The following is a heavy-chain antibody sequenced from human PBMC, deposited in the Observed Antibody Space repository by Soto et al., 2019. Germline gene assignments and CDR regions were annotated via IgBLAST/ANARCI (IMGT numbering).Heavy chain of an antibody. CDR1: GYTFTGYY. D-gene: IGHD3-22*01. Sequence: ASVKVSCKASGYTFTGYYMHWVRQAPGQGLEWMGWINPNSGGTNYAQKFQGRITMTRDTSISTAYMEPSRLRSDDTAVYYCASVHYYDSSVQPGYWGQGTLVTVSS. J-gene: IGHJ4*02. CDR3: ASVHYYDSSVQPGY. CDR2: INPNSGGT. V-gene: IGHV1-2*02.